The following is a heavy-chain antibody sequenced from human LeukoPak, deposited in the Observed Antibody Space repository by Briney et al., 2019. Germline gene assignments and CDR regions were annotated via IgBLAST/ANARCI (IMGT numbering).Heavy chain of an antibody. CDR3: AKDGGSMVRGVIIRSFFDY. D-gene: IGHD3-10*01. J-gene: IGHJ4*02. CDR2: ISGSGGST. CDR1: GFTFSSYA. V-gene: IGHV3-23*01. Sequence: GGSLRLSCAASGFTFSSYAMSWVRQAPGKGLEWVSAISGSGGSTYYADSVKGRFTISRDNSKNTLYLQMNSLRAEDTAVYYCAKDGGSMVRGVIIRSFFDYWGQGTLVTVSS.